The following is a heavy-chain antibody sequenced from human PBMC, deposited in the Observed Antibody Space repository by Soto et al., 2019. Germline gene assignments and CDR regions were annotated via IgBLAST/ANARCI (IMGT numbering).Heavy chain of an antibody. Sequence: QVQLQESGPGLVKPSETLSLTCTVSGGSISNYYWSWIRQPPGKGLEWIGCIFYSGSTNYSPSLRSRVTISVDTSKNQVSLELSSVTAADTAVYYCARDGKVSGSATHWFDPWGQGTLVTVSS. V-gene: IGHV4-59*01. J-gene: IGHJ5*02. CDR2: IFYSGST. CDR3: ARDGKVSGSATHWFDP. D-gene: IGHD1-26*01. CDR1: GGSISNYY.